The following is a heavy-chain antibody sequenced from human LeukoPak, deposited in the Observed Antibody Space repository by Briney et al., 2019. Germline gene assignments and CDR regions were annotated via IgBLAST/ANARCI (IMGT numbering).Heavy chain of an antibody. Sequence: GEALRLSCAASGFTLSDFYMSWVRQAPGKGLEWISYISHRGDSIFYADSVRGRFTISRDNAKNSLYLQMDRLRAEDTAVYYCARGYGSGYYYIWGQGTMVTVSS. J-gene: IGHJ3*02. CDR3: ARGYGSGYYYI. CDR2: ISHRGDSI. V-gene: IGHV3-11*01. CDR1: GFTLSDFY. D-gene: IGHD3-22*01.